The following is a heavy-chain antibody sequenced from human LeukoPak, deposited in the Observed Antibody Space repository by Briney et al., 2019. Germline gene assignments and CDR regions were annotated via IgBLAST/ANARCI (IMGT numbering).Heavy chain of an antibody. CDR1: GFTFSSYA. Sequence: PGGSLRLSCVASGFTFSSYAMSWVRQAPGKGLEWVSAISGSGGSTYYADSVKGRFTISRDNSKNTLYLQMNSLRAEDTAVYYCAKGGSGSYSGFDYWGQGTLVTVSS. CDR2: ISGSGGST. J-gene: IGHJ4*02. V-gene: IGHV3-23*01. CDR3: AKGGSGSYSGFDY. D-gene: IGHD1-26*01.